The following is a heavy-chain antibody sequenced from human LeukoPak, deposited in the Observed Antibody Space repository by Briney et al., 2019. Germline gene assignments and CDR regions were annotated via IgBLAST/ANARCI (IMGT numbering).Heavy chain of an antibody. Sequence: ASVKVSCKASGYTFTSYGISWVRQAPGQGLEWMGWISACNGNTSYAQKLQGRVTMTTDTSTSTAYMELRSLRFDDTAVYYCARDHRGWGDYWGQGTLVTVSS. CDR1: GYTFTSYG. J-gene: IGHJ4*02. CDR2: ISACNGNT. D-gene: IGHD6-19*01. CDR3: ARDHRGWGDY. V-gene: IGHV1-18*01.